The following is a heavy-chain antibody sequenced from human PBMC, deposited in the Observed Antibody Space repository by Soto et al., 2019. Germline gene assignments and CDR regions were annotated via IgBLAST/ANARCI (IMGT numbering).Heavy chain of an antibody. D-gene: IGHD2-2*01. V-gene: IGHV1-69*13. J-gene: IGHJ6*04. CDR3: ARLVGKDIVVVPGAQDYGMDV. Sequence: SVKVSCKASGGTFSSYAISWVRQAPGQGLEWMGGIIPIFGTANYAQKFQGRVTITADESTSTAYMELSSLRSEDTAVYYCARLVGKDIVVVPGAQDYGMDVXGXGTTVTVSS. CDR1: GGTFSSYA. CDR2: IIPIFGTA.